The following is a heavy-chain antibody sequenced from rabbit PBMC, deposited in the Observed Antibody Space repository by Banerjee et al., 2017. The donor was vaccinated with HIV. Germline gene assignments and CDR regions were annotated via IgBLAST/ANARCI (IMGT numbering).Heavy chain of an antibody. V-gene: IGHV1S40*01. Sequence: QTLEESGGDLVQPEGSLTLTCTASGIDFSSYGISWVRQSPGKGLEWIASINVDSTGSTCSASWAKGRFTIYKASSTTVTLQMTSLTAADTATYFCARAAGYAGYGYATGFDLWGQGTLFTV. J-gene: IGHJ4*01. CDR1: GIDFSSYG. CDR2: INVDSTGST. D-gene: IGHD6-1*01. CDR3: ARAAGYAGYGYATGFDL.